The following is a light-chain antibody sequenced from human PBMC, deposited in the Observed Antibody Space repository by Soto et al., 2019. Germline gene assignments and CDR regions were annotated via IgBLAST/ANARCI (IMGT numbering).Light chain of an antibody. J-gene: IGKJ5*01. Sequence: IVMTQSADSLAVSLGERDTINCKSSQIFLYSSNNKNYLAWYQQKPGQPPKLLIYWASTRESGVPDRFSGSGSGTDFTLTISSLQAEDVAVYYCQQYYSTPITFGQGTRLGI. CDR1: QIFLYSSNNKNY. V-gene: IGKV4-1*01. CDR2: WAS. CDR3: QQYYSTPIT.